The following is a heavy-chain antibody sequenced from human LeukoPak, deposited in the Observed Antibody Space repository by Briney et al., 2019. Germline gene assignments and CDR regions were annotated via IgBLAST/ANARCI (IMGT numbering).Heavy chain of an antibody. CDR1: GYTFTNNY. J-gene: IGHJ4*02. Sequence: GASGKVSCKASGYTFTNNYLHLVRHAPGQGLEWMGIIYPRDGSTSYAQNFQGRVTVTRDTSTTTVHMELRGLRSEDTAVYYCARDQEGFDYWGQGTVVTVSS. CDR2: IYPRDGST. V-gene: IGHV1-46*01. CDR3: ARDQEGFDY.